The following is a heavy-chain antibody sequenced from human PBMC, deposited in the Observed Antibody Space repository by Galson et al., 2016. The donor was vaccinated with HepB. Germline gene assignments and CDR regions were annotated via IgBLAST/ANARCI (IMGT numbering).Heavy chain of an antibody. CDR2: IIPIYGTT. D-gene: IGHD3-22*01. V-gene: IGHV1-69*13. Sequence: SVKVSCKASGGPFSRYAISWVRQAPGQGLEWMGGIIPIYGTTNYAQRFQGRVTITADEPTTTAYMELSSLKSEDTAVYYCARVNSMYYSDVGGANKAWFDPWGQGTVVTVSS. CDR3: ARVNSMYYSDVGGANKAWFDP. CDR1: GGPFSRYA. J-gene: IGHJ5*02.